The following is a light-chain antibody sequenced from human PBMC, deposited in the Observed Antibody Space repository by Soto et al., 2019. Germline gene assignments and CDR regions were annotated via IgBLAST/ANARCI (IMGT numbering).Light chain of an antibody. CDR3: QSYDSSLSGWV. CDR2: GNS. J-gene: IGLJ3*02. Sequence: QSVLTQPPSVSGAPGQRVTISCTGSSSNIGAGYVVHWYQQFPGTAPKLLIYGNSNRPSGVPDRFSGSKSGTSASLAITGLQAEDEADYYCQSYDSSLSGWVFGGGTKLTVL. V-gene: IGLV1-40*01. CDR1: SSNIGAGYV.